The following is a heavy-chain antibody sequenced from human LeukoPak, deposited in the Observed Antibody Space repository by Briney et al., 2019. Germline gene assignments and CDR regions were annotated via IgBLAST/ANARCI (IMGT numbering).Heavy chain of an antibody. CDR2: ISGSGAST. Sequence: GGSLRLSCAASGFTFSNYALSWVRQAPAKGLEWVSSISGSGASTYYADSVKGRFTISRDHSKNTLYLQMHRLRVDDTAVYYCATCGTLYANDNDFDYWGQRTLVTVSS. D-gene: IGHD2-8*01. J-gene: IGHJ4*02. CDR3: ATCGTLYANDNDFDY. CDR1: GFTFSNYA. V-gene: IGHV3-23*01.